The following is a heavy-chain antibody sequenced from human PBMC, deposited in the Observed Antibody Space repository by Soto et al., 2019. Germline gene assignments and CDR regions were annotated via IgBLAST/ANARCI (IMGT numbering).Heavy chain of an antibody. CDR2: ISFDGYTI. CDR3: AREGGTTNALNL. V-gene: IGHV3-30-3*01. Sequence: GGSLRLSCAASGFTFSSYAMHWVRQAPGKGLEWLAVISFDGYTIFYADSVKGRFTISRDNSNDTLYLQVDSLRVEDTAVYYCAREGGTTNALNLWGQGTMVTVSS. CDR1: GFTFSSYA. D-gene: IGHD1-1*01. J-gene: IGHJ3*01.